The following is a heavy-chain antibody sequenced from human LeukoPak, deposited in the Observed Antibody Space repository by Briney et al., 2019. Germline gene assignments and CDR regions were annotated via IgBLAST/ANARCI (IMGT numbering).Heavy chain of an antibody. Sequence: PGGSLRLSCAASGFTFNDFAMHWVRLTPGKGLEWVSGISWNSGRIGYADSVKGRFTISRENAENSLYLQMHSLRPGDTALYYCVKDGGDYGDYSYYFDYWGQGTLVTVSS. CDR2: ISWNSGRI. J-gene: IGHJ4*02. D-gene: IGHD4-17*01. CDR1: GFTFNDFA. CDR3: VKDGGDYGDYSYYFDY. V-gene: IGHV3-9*01.